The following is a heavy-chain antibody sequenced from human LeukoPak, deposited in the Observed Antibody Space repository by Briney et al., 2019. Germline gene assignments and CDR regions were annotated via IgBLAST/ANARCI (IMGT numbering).Heavy chain of an antibody. CDR2: IIPIFGTA. CDR1: GGTFSSYA. D-gene: IGHD3-3*01. J-gene: IGHJ6*02. CDR3: ARGATIFGVVTDHYGMDV. Sequence: SVKVSCKASGGTFSSYAISWVRQAPGQGLEWMGGIIPIFGTANYAQKFQGRVTITADESTSTAYMELSSLRSEDTAVYYCARGATIFGVVTDHYGMDVWGQGTTVTVSS. V-gene: IGHV1-69*13.